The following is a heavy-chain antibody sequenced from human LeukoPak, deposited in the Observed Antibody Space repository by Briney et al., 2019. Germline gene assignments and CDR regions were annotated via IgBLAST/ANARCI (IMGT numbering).Heavy chain of an antibody. CDR3: ARAPPYSSASWGYYGMDV. V-gene: IGHV3-13*01. D-gene: IGHD6-6*01. CDR2: ICIAGDT. J-gene: IGHJ6*02. Sequence: GGSLRLSCAASGFTFSSYDMHWVRQTTGKGLEWVSPICIAGDTYYPGSVKGRFTISRENAKNSSYLQMNSLRAGDTAVYYCARAPPYSSASWGYYGMDVWGQGTTVTVSS. CDR1: GFTFSSYD.